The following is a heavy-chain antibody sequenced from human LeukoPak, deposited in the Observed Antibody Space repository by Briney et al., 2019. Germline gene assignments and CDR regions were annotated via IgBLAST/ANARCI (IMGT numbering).Heavy chain of an antibody. CDR3: ARDLYDFWSGYYCAFDI. D-gene: IGHD3-3*01. CDR2: ISAYNGNT. Sequence: ASVKVSCKASGYTFTSYGISWVRQAPGQGLEWMGWISAYNGNTNYAQKLQGRVTMTTDTSTSTAYMELRSLRSDDTAVYYCARDLYDFWSGYYCAFDIWGQGTMVTASS. V-gene: IGHV1-18*01. CDR1: GYTFTSYG. J-gene: IGHJ3*02.